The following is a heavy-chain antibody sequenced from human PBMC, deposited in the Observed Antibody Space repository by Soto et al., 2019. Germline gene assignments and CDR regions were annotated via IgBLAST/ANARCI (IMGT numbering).Heavy chain of an antibody. CDR3: ARDPPGIAAAGGG. V-gene: IGHV3-66*01. CDR1: GITVSNNY. D-gene: IGHD6-13*01. J-gene: IGHJ6*02. CDR2: IYSNGDT. Sequence: EVQLVESGGGLVQPGGSLRLSCAASGITVSNNYMSWVRQAPGKGLECVSLIYSNGDTRYADSVKGRFTISRDNSKNTVYLQMNILRAEDTAVYYCARDPPGIAAAGGGWGQGTTVTVSS.